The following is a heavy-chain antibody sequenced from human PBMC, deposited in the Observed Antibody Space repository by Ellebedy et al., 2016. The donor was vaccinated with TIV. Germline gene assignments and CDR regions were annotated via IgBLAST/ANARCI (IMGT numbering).Heavy chain of an antibody. D-gene: IGHD2-15*01. CDR3: ARDSRIPLGFDS. Sequence: MPSETLSLTCTVSGASINTGGYWWSWVRQHPGQGRESIGYIYFGGNTHYNPSLKSRASISVDTSKNQFSLTISSVTAADTAVYFCARDSRIPLGFDSWGQGILVTVSS. CDR2: IYFGGNT. J-gene: IGHJ4*02. V-gene: IGHV4-31*03. CDR1: GASINTGGYW.